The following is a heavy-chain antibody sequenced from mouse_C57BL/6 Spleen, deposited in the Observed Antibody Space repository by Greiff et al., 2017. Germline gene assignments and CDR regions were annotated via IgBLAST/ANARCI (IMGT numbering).Heavy chain of an antibody. CDR2: INPYNGGT. CDR3: ARGLWSFDY. Sequence: VQLQQSGPVLVKPGASVKMSCKASGYTFTDYYMNWVKQSHGKSLEWIGVINPYNGGTSYNQKFKGKATLTVDKSSSTAYMELNSLTSEDSAVYYCARGLWSFDYWGQGTTLTVSS. V-gene: IGHV1-19*01. J-gene: IGHJ2*01. D-gene: IGHD1-1*02. CDR1: GYTFTDYY.